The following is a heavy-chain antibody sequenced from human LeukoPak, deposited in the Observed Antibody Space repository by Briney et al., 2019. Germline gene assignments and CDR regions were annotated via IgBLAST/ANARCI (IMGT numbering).Heavy chain of an antibody. V-gene: IGHV4-39*01. D-gene: IGHD1-1*01. CDR3: ATWRTAKTGFDY. J-gene: IGHJ4*02. Sequence: KPSATLSLTCTVSGGSISSNNYYWGWIRQPPGKGLEWIGSIYYSGSLYYNPTLKSRVTISVDTSKNQFSLRLSSVTAADTAVYYCATWRTAKTGFDYWGQGTLVTVSS. CDR2: IYYSGSL. CDR1: GGSISSNNYY.